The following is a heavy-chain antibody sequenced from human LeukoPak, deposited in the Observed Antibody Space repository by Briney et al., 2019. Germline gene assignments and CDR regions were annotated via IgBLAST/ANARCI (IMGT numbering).Heavy chain of an antibody. Sequence: GGSLRLSCAASGFTFSSYLMHWVRQAPGKGLVWVSRINSDGSSTSYADSVKGRFTISRDNAKNTLYLQMNSLRAEDTAVYYCARPRSKNNWFDPWGQGTLVTVSS. D-gene: IGHD3-10*01. CDR2: INSDGSST. CDR3: ARPRSKNNWFDP. V-gene: IGHV3-74*01. J-gene: IGHJ5*02. CDR1: GFTFSSYL.